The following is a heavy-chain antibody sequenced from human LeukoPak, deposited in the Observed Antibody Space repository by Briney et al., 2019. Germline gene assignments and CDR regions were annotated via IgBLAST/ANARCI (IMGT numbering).Heavy chain of an antibody. J-gene: IGHJ4*02. D-gene: IGHD6-19*01. CDR1: GSTLTGYY. CDR2: MNPNSGGT. Sequence: ASVKVSCKASGSTLTGYYMHWVRQAPGQAPEWMGWMNPNSGGTTYSQKFQGRVTMTRDTSISTAYMELSRLTSDDTAVYYCARSAGSSSVCDYWGQGSLVTVSS. V-gene: IGHV1-2*02. CDR3: ARSAGSSSVCDY.